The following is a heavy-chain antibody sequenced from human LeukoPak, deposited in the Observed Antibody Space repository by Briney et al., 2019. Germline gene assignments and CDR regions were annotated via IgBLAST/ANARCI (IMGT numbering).Heavy chain of an antibody. CDR3: ARDQYLGTYYYDSSGYLEAR. D-gene: IGHD3-22*01. V-gene: IGHV3-53*01. Sequence: GGSLRLSCAASGFTFSSYAMSWVRQAPGKGLEWVSVIYSGGSTYYADSVKGRFTISRDNSKNTLYLQMNSLRAEDTAVYYCARDQYLGTYYYDSSGYLEARWGQGTLVTVSS. J-gene: IGHJ4*02. CDR2: IYSGGST. CDR1: GFTFSSYA.